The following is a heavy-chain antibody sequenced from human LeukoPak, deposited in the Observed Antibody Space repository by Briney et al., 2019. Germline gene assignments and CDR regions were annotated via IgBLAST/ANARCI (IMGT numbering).Heavy chain of an antibody. CDR2: IIPFFGAA. CDR1: GVTFSSYA. J-gene: IGHJ5*02. Sequence: ASVKVSCKASGVTFSSYAISWVRQAPGPGLEGMGGIIPFFGAANYAQKFQGRVTITADESTNTAYMELSSLRSEDTAVYYCARSLGYCRGGSCYGGGSWFDPWGQGTLVTVSS. D-gene: IGHD2-15*01. CDR3: ARSLGYCRGGSCYGGGSWFDP. V-gene: IGHV1-69*13.